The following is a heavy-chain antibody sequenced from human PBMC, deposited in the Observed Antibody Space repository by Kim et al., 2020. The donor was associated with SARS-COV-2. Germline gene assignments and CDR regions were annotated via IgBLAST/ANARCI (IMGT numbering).Heavy chain of an antibody. J-gene: IGHJ6*02. CDR2: ISYDGSNK. V-gene: IGHV3-30*18. D-gene: IGHD3-10*01. CDR3: AKDLAMRYYGSGSYYNYYYYGMDV. Sequence: GGSLRLSCAASGFTFSSYGMHWVRQAPGKGLEWVAVISYDGSNKYYADSVKGRFTISRDNSKNTLYLQMNSLRAEDTAVYYCAKDLAMRYYGSGSYYNYYYYGMDVWGQGTTVTVSS. CDR1: GFTFSSYG.